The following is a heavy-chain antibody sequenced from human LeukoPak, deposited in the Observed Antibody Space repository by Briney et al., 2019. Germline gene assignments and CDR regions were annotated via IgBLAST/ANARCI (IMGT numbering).Heavy chain of an antibody. CDR3: ARDLSSSLPDY. CDR1: GFTFSSYG. J-gene: IGHJ4*02. D-gene: IGHD6-6*01. V-gene: IGHV3-30*19. Sequence: PGRSLRLSCAASGFTFSSYGMHWVRQAPGKGLEWVAVISYDGSNKYYADSVKGRFTISRDNSKNTLYLQMNSLRAEDTAVYYCARDLSSSLPDYWGQGTLVTVSS. CDR2: ISYDGSNK.